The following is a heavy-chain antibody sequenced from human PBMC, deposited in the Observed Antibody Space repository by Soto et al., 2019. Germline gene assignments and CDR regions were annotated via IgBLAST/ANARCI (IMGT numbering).Heavy chain of an antibody. CDR3: AREETAWPLAYGLDV. CDR1: GFSLSAYS. V-gene: IGHV3-21*01. CDR2: ITSRSDI. D-gene: IGHD2-21*02. J-gene: IGHJ6*02. Sequence: YLRLSCASSGFSLSAYSMNCVRQSPGKGLEWLSSITSRSDIYYADSVRGRFTISRDNAKNSVSLQMNSLRAEDTAVYYCAREETAWPLAYGLDVWGQGTTVTVSS.